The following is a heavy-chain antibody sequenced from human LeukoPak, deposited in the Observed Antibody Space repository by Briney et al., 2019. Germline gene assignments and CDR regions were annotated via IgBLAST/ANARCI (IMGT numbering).Heavy chain of an antibody. CDR3: ARGRVSSSTWYSTYYYFFYMDF. Sequence: SETLSLTCTVSDDSITMYCWTWIRQPPGKGLEWIGYVDHTGSTKFNPSLNGRVSISRDTSKNFFSLRLRSVTAADTAVYFCARGRVSSSTWYSTYYYFFYMDFWGKGTTVTVSS. CDR1: DDSITMYC. J-gene: IGHJ6*03. V-gene: IGHV4-59*01. CDR2: VDHTGST. D-gene: IGHD4-11*01.